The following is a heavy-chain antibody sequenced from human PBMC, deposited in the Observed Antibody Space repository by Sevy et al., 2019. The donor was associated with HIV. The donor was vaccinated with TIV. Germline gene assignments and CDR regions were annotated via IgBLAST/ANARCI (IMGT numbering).Heavy chain of an antibody. CDR3: AKDLTVRYSTSSGDFDY. CDR1: GFTFSDYG. CDR2: IRYDGSSK. V-gene: IGHV3-30*02. Sequence: GGSLRLSCTASGFTFSDYGMHWVRQAPGKGLEWVAFIRYDGSSKYYGDSVKGRFTISRDNSKNTLFLQLNSLRVEDTAVYYCAKDLTVRYSTSSGDFDYWGQGSLVTVSS. D-gene: IGHD6-6*01. J-gene: IGHJ4*02.